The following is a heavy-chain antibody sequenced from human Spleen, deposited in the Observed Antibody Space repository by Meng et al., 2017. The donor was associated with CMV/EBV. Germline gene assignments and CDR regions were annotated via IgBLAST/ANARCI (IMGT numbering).Heavy chain of an antibody. CDR3: ATVSDFWSGSRYHWYFDF. CDR2: VDPEDGET. V-gene: IGHV1-69-2*01. J-gene: IGHJ2*01. CDR1: YTFTDYY. D-gene: IGHD3-3*01. Sequence: YTFTDYYMHWVQQAPGKGLEWVGLVDPEDGETMYAEKFQGRVTITADTSTETAYMELSSLRSEDTAVYYCATVSDFWSGSRYHWYFDFWGRGTLVTVSS.